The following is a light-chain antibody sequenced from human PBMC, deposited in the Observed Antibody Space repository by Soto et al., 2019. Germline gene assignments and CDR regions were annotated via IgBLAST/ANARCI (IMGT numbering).Light chain of an antibody. Sequence: QAVVTQPASVSGSPGQSITISCTGTSSDVGGYNYVSWYQQHPGKAPKLMIYDVSNRPSGVSNRFSGSKSGNTASLTISGLQAEDEADYYCNSYTISSTYVFGTGTKVTVL. CDR2: DVS. CDR3: NSYTISSTYV. J-gene: IGLJ1*01. V-gene: IGLV2-14*01. CDR1: SSDVGGYNY.